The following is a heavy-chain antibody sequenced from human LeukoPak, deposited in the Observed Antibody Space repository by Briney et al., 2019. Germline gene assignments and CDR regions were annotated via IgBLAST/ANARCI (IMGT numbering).Heavy chain of an antibody. D-gene: IGHD1-26*01. CDR1: GYTFTNHD. CDR2: ISVYSGNT. V-gene: IGHV1-18*01. Sequence: ASVKVACKASGYTFTNHDISWVRQAPGQGLEGMGWISVYSGNTNYAQDFQGRVTMTTDTSTSTAYMELRSLRADDTAVYYCARHGRAVMNVWFDPWGQGTLVSVSS. J-gene: IGHJ5*02. CDR3: ARHGRAVMNVWFDP.